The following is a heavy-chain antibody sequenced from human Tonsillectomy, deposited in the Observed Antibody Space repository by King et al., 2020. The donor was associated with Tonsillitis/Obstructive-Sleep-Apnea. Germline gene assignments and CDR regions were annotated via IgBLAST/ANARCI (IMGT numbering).Heavy chain of an antibody. CDR2: ISSGGSSK. J-gene: IGHJ6*03. D-gene: IGHD2-21*01. Sequence: VQLVESGGGLVRPGGSLRLSCAASGFTFSDYYMSWIRQAPGKGLEWISYISSGGSSKFYADSVEGRFTISRDNARNSLYLQMIGLGAEDTAVYYCARGIHSSYYYMDVWGKGTTVTVSS. V-gene: IGHV3-11*01. CDR3: ARGIHSSYYYMDV. CDR1: GFTFSDYY.